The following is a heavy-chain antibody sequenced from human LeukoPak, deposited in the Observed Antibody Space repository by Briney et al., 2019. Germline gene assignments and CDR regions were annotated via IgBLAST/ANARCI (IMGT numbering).Heavy chain of an antibody. V-gene: IGHV7-4-1*02. CDR1: GYTFTSYA. Sequence: GASVKVSCKAYGYTFTSYARNWVRQAPGQGLEWMGWINTNTGNPTYAQGFTGRFVFSLDTSVSTAYLQISSLKAEDTAVYYCARDHVKLGSSFHPFDAFDVWGQGTLVTVSS. J-gene: IGHJ3*01. CDR3: ARDHVKLGSSFHPFDAFDV. CDR2: INTNTGNP. D-gene: IGHD2-2*01.